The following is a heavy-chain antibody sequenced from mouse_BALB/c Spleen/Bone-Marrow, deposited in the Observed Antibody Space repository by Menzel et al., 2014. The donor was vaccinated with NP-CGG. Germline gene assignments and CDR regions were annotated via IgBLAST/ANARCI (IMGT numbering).Heavy chain of an antibody. J-gene: IGHJ3*01. D-gene: IGHD2-4*01. Sequence: EVQVVESGGGLVKSGGSLKLSCAASGFTFSNYGMSWVRQTPEKRLEWVATISGGGSYTFYSDSVKGRFTISRDNAKNNLYLQLCSLRSEDTALYYCARHAYYDQTEVSFVYWGQGTLVTVSA. CDR3: ARHAYYDQTEVSFVY. V-gene: IGHV5-9-2*01. CDR1: GFTFSNYG. CDR2: ISGGGSYT.